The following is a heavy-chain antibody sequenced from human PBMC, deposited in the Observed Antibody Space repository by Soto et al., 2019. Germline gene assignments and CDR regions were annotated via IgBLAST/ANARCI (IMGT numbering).Heavy chain of an antibody. V-gene: IGHV4-39*01. CDR1: GGSISSSSYY. CDR2: IYYSGST. J-gene: IGHJ4*02. Sequence: PSETLSLTCTVSGGSISSSSYYWGWIRQPPGKGLEWIGSIYYSGSTYYNPSLKSRVTISVDTSKNQFSLKLSSVTAADTAVYYCASGYSYAPPGGWGQGTLVTVSS. D-gene: IGHD5-18*01. CDR3: ASGYSYAPPGG.